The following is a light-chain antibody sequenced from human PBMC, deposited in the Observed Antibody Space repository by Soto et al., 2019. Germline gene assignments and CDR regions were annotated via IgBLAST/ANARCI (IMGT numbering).Light chain of an antibody. V-gene: IGKV1-12*01. Sequence: DIQMTQSPSSVSASVGDTVTITCRASQDILSWLAWYQQKPGEAPRLLIYASYNLQSGVSSRFSGSRSGTEFTLPISSLQPEDFATYYCQQANTFPITFGPGTRLDIK. J-gene: IGKJ3*01. CDR2: ASY. CDR1: QDILSW. CDR3: QQANTFPIT.